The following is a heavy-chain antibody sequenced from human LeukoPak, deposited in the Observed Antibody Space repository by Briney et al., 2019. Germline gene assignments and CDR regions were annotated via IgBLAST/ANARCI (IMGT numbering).Heavy chain of an antibody. V-gene: IGHV3-11*01. CDR3: ARDQGYDILTGFLDYYYSGMDV. CDR2: ISSRGSTI. Sequence: GGSLRLSCAASGFTFSDYYMSCIRQAPGKGLEWVSYISSRGSTIYYADSVKGRFTISRDNAKNSLYLQMNSLRAEDTAVYYCARDQGYDILTGFLDYYYSGMDVWGQGTTVTVSS. J-gene: IGHJ6*02. CDR1: GFTFSDYY. D-gene: IGHD3-9*01.